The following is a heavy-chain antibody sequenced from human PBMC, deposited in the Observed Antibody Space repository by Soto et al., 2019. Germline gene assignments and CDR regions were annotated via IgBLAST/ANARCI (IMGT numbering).Heavy chain of an antibody. CDR3: ARLDGAMVRGPLGYMDV. D-gene: IGHD3-10*01. V-gene: IGHV4-59*08. J-gene: IGHJ6*03. CDR1: GGSISSYY. CDR2: IYYSGST. Sequence: PSETRSLTCTVSGGSISSYYWSWIRQPPGKGLEWIGYIYYSGSTNYNPSLKSRVTISVDTSKNQFSLKLSSVTAADTAVYYCARLDGAMVRGPLGYMDVWGKGTTVTVSS.